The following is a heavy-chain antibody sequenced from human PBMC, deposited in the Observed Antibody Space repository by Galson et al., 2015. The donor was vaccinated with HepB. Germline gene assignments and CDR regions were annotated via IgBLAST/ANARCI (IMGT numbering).Heavy chain of an antibody. CDR3: ATTLLRGSDYVWGSYRKDAFDI. CDR1: GYTLTELS. D-gene: IGHD3-16*02. Sequence: SVKVSCKVSGYTLTELSMHWVRQAPGKGLEWMGGFDPEDGETIYAQKFQGRVTMTEDTSTDTAYMELSSLRSEDTAVYYCATTLLRGSDYVWGSYRKDAFDIWGQGTMVTVSS. J-gene: IGHJ3*02. CDR2: FDPEDGET. V-gene: IGHV1-24*01.